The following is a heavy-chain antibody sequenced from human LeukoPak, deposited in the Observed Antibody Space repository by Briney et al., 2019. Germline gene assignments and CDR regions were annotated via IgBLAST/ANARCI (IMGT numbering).Heavy chain of an antibody. V-gene: IGHV3-30*02. CDR2: IWSADNSK. Sequence: GGSLRLSCSASGFSFSNHDMHWVRQAPGKGLEWVASIWSADNSKYFRNSVRGRFSISRDGSMNTLYLQMNSLRAEDTAVYYCVGKVGTGCSHFNYGGRGTLVPVS. D-gene: IGHD1-1*01. CDR3: VGKVGTGCSHFNY. CDR1: GFSFSNHD. J-gene: IGHJ4*02.